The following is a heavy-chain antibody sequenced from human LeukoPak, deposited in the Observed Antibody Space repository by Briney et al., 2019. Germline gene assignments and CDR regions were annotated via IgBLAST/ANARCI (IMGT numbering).Heavy chain of an antibody. CDR1: GASIYTSGSY. CDR2: VYYTGST. J-gene: IGHJ4*02. D-gene: IGHD2-2*02. CDR3: TTSRTNDCSSPSCYTDY. V-gene: IGHV4-39*01. Sequence: SETLSLTCTVSGASIYTSGSYWGWIRQPPGKGLEWIASVYYTGSTYYSPSLKSRATISVDTSKNQFSLELNSVTAADTAVYYCTTSRTNDCSSPSCYTDYWGQGTLVTVSS.